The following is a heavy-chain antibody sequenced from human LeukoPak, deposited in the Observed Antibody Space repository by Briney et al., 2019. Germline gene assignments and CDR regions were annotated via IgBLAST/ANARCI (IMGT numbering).Heavy chain of an antibody. CDR3: AKGVWTDYTITHFDY. V-gene: IGHV3-23*01. J-gene: IGHJ4*02. D-gene: IGHD3/OR15-3a*01. CDR1: GFTFSSYA. CDR2: ISGSGGST. Sequence: GGSLRLSCAASGFTFSSYAMSWVRQAPGKGLEWVSAISGSGGSTYYADSVKGRFTLSRDNSKNTLYLQMNSLRAEDTAVYFCAKGVWTDYTITHFDYWGQGTLVTVSS.